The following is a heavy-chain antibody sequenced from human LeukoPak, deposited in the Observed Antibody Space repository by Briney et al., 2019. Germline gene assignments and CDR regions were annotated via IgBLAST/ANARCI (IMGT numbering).Heavy chain of an antibody. CDR1: GHSFTSYW. CDR3: ARASVGDIVVVPAADDAFDI. Sequence: GASVKVSCKGSGHSFTSYWIGWVRQMPGKGLEWMGIIYPGDSDTRYSPSFQGQVTISADKSISTAYLQWSSLKASDTAMYYCARASVGDIVVVPAADDAFDIWGQGTMVTVSS. J-gene: IGHJ3*02. V-gene: IGHV5-51*01. D-gene: IGHD2-2*01. CDR2: IYPGDSDT.